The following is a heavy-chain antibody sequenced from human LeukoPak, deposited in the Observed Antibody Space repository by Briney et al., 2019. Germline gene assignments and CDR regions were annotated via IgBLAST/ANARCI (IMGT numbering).Heavy chain of an antibody. CDR2: IYTSGTT. Sequence: SETLSLTCTVSGGSINSYYWSWIRQPAGKGLEWIGRIYTSGTTNYNPSLKSRVTMSVDTSKNHFSLQLRSVTAADTAVYYCASTTYDYDTSGHYFLHYWGQGSLVTVSS. CDR3: ASTTYDYDTSGHYFLHY. V-gene: IGHV4-4*07. CDR1: GGSINSYY. J-gene: IGHJ4*02. D-gene: IGHD3-22*01.